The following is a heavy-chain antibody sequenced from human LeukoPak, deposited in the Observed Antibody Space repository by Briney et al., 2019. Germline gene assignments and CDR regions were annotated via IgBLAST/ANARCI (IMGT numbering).Heavy chain of an antibody. J-gene: IGHJ3*02. CDR3: ARDQSNYYGSGSYYNDHAFDI. D-gene: IGHD3-10*01. CDR1: GFTVSSNY. CDR2: IYSGGST. Sequence: GGSLRLSCAASGFTVSSNYMSWVRQAPGKGPEWVSVIYSGGSTYYADSVKGRFTISRDNSKNTLYLQMNSLRAEDTAVYYCARDQSNYYGSGSYYNDHAFDIWGQGTMVTVSS. V-gene: IGHV3-53*01.